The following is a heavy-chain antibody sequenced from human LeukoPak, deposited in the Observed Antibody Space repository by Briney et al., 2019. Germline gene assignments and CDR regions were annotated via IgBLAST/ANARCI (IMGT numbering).Heavy chain of an antibody. V-gene: IGHV1-69*04. J-gene: IGHJ4*02. CDR3: ARDPSGSYYFPDY. Sequence: SVKVSCKASGGTFSSYAISWVRQAPGQGLEWMGRIIPILGIANYAQKFQGRVTITADKSTSTAYMELSSLRSEDTAVYYCARDPSGSYYFPDYWGQGTLVTVPS. CDR1: GGTFSSYA. D-gene: IGHD1-26*01. CDR2: IIPILGIA.